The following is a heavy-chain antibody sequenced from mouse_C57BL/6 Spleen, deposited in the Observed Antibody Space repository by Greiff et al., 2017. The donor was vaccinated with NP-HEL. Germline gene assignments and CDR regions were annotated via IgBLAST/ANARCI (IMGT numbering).Heavy chain of an antibody. D-gene: IGHD1-1*01. J-gene: IGHJ2*01. CDR3: ARHLLRRYFDY. CDR2: ISYDGST. Sequence: EVKLVESGPGLVKPSQSLSLTCSVTGYSITSGYYWNWIRQFPGNKLEWMGYISYDGSTNYNPSLKNRISIIRDTSKNQFFLKLNSVTTEDTATYYCARHLLRRYFDYWGQGTTLTVSS. CDR1: GYSITSGYY. V-gene: IGHV3-6*01.